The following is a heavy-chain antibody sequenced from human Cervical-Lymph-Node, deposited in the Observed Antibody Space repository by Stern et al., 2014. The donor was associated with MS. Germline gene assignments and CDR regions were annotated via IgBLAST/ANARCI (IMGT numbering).Heavy chain of an antibody. D-gene: IGHD2-15*01. CDR1: GGSFNNYY. J-gene: IGHJ5*02. CDR2: IYQDGST. V-gene: IGHV4-59*01. Sequence: QLQLQESGPGLVKPSETLSLTCTVSGGSFNNYYWSWIRQPPGKGLEWIGCIYQDGSTKYNPSLKSRVTISLHTSKKQFSLRLTSVTAADTAVYYCARVDDCSGGTCFSTSWFDPWGQGTLVTVSS. CDR3: ARVDDCSGGTCFSTSWFDP.